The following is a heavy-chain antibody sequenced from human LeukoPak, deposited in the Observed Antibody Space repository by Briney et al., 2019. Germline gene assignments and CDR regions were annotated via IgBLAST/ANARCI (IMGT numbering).Heavy chain of an antibody. J-gene: IGHJ4*02. D-gene: IGHD6-19*01. CDR2: ISYDGSNK. V-gene: IGHV3-30*18. Sequence: PGGSLRLSCAASGFTFSSYGMHWVRQAPGKGLEWVAVISYDGSNKYYADSVKGRFTISRDNSKNTLYLQMNSLRAEDTAVYYCAKDGSGWYVFHSPYDYWGQGTPVTVSS. CDR3: AKDGSGWYVFHSPYDY. CDR1: GFTFSSYG.